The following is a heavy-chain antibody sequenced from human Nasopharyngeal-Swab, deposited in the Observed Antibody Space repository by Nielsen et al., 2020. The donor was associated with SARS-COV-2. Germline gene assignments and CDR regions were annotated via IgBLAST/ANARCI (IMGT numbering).Heavy chain of an antibody. CDR2: ISGDGGST. CDR3: ARDLRFFTPSNYYYYGMDV. CDR1: GFTFDDYA. Sequence: GESLKISCAASGFTFDDYAMHWVRQAPGKGLEWVSLISGDGGSTYYADSVKGRFTISRDNAKNTLYLQMNSLRAEDTAVYYCARDLRFFTPSNYYYYGMDVWGQGTTVTVSS. J-gene: IGHJ6*02. V-gene: IGHV3-43*02. D-gene: IGHD3-3*01.